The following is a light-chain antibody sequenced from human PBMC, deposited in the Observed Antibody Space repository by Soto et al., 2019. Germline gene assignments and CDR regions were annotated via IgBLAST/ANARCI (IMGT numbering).Light chain of an antibody. CDR1: QSISTY. CDR3: QQSYSTRRT. Sequence: DIQMTQSPSSLSASVGDRVTITCRASQSISTYLNWYQQKVGKAPKLLIYAASSLQRGVPSRFSGTGSGTDFTLTISSLQPEDFATDYCQQSYSTRRTFGQGTKLEIK. CDR2: AAS. J-gene: IGKJ2*02. V-gene: IGKV1-39*01.